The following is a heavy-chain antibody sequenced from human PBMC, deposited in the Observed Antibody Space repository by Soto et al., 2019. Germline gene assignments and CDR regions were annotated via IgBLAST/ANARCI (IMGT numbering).Heavy chain of an antibody. CDR1: GDGVASNSAS. Sequence: QTLTVTFTISGDGVASNSASGNWVRQSPSRGLEWLGRTYYRSRWYNDYAVSVKSRITVNPDTSKNQFSLQLKSVTPEDTAVYYCARTEGYFDYWGQGTPVTVSS. CDR3: ARTEGYFDY. J-gene: IGHJ4*02. V-gene: IGHV6-1*01. CDR2: TYYRSRWYN.